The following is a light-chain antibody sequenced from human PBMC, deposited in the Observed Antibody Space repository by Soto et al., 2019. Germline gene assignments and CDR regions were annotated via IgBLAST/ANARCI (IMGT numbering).Light chain of an antibody. J-gene: IGLJ1*01. CDR1: SSDVGGYNY. V-gene: IGLV2-11*01. CDR2: DVS. Sequence: QSALTQPRSVSGSPGQSVTISCTGTSSDVGGYNYVSWYQQHPGRAPKLMIYDVSKRPSGVPDRFSGSKSGNTASLTISGLQAEDEAEYYCCSYAGSSYVFGTGTKLTVL. CDR3: CSYAGSSYV.